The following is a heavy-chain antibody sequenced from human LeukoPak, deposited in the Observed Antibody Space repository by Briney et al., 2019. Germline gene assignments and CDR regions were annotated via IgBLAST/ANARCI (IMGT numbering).Heavy chain of an antibody. Sequence: GGSLRLSCAASGFTFSSYSMNWVRQAPGKGLEWVSSISSSSSYIYYADSVKGRFTISRDNAKNSLYLQMNSPRAEDTAVYYCARAHSWVTTSNDAFDIWGQGTMVTVSS. D-gene: IGHD4-17*01. V-gene: IGHV3-21*01. CDR2: ISSSSSYI. J-gene: IGHJ3*02. CDR1: GFTFSSYS. CDR3: ARAHSWVTTSNDAFDI.